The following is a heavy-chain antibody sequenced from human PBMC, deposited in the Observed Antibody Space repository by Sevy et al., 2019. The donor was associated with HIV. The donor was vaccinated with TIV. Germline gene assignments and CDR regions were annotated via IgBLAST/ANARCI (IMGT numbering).Heavy chain of an antibody. CDR2: ISGTGSTI. CDR3: ARSDYGDYVGWFDP. J-gene: IGHJ5*02. CDR1: GFTFSDYY. V-gene: IGHV3-11*04. Sequence: GGSLRLSCAASGFTFSDYYMSWVRQAPGKGLEWVSSISGTGSTIYYADSVKGRFTISRDNAKNSLYLQMHSLRDEDTAVYYCARSDYGDYVGWFDPWGQGTLVTVSS. D-gene: IGHD4-17*01.